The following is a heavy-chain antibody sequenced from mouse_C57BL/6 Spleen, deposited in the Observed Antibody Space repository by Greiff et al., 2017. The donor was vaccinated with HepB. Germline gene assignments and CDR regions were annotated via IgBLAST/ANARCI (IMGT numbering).Heavy chain of an antibody. CDR3: GRSYYGPYWYFDV. J-gene: IGHJ1*03. D-gene: IGHD1-1*01. CDR1: GYTFTSYW. Sequence: QVQLQQPGAELVMPGASVKLSCKASGYTFTSYWMHWVKQRPGQGLEWIGEIDPSDSYTNYNQKFKGKSTLTVDKSSSTAYMQLSSLTSEDSAVYNCGRSYYGPYWYFDVWGTGTTVTDAS. V-gene: IGHV1-69*01. CDR2: IDPSDSYT.